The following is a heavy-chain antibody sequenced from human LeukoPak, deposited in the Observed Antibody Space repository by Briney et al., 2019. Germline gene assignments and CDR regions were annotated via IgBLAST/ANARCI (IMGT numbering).Heavy chain of an antibody. CDR1: GGSISSGGYC. Sequence: PSQTLSLTCTVSGGSISSGGYCWSWIRQHPGKGLEWIGYIYYSGSTYYNPSLKSRVTISVDTSKNQFSLKLSSVTAADTAVYYCARRHHGYHNWFDPWGQGTLVTVSS. V-gene: IGHV4-31*03. CDR2: IYYSGST. CDR3: ARRHHGYHNWFDP. J-gene: IGHJ5*02. D-gene: IGHD5-18*01.